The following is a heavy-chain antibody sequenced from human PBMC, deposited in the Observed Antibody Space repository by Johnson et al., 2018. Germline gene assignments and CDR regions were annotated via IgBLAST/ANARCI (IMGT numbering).Heavy chain of an antibody. CDR3: TTCLGNDFCKYYYYYMDV. V-gene: IGHV3-15*07. CDR2: IKSKSDGGTT. CDR1: GFTFSNAW. Sequence: VQLVQSGGGLVKPGGSLRLSCAASGFTFSNAWMNWVRPAPGKGLEWVGHIKSKSDGGTTDYGAPVKGRFTISRDDSKNTLYLQMNSLKTGDTAVYYCTTCLGNDFCKYYYYYMDVGGKGTTVTGSS. D-gene: IGHD3-3*01. J-gene: IGHJ6*03.